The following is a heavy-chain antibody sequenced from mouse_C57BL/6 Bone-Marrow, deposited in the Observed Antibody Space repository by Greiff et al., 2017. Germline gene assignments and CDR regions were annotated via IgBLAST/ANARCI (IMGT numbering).Heavy chain of an antibody. Sequence: DVHLVESGGGLVKPGGSLKLSCAASGFTFSSYAMSWVRQTPEKRLAWVATISDGGSYTYYPDNVKGRFTISRDNAKNNLYLQMSHLKSEDTAMYYCARELWRDFDYWGQGTTLTVSS. J-gene: IGHJ2*01. CDR1: GFTFSSYA. CDR2: ISDGGSYT. CDR3: ARELWRDFDY. V-gene: IGHV5-4*01.